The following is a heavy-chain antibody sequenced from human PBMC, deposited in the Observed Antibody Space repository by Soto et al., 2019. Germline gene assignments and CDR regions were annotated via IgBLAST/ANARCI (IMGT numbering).Heavy chain of an antibody. CDR1: GYTFTGYY. CDR3: ARGYCSGGSGGDWFDP. J-gene: IGHJ5*02. D-gene: IGHD2-15*01. Sequence: QVQLVQSGAEVKKPGASVKVSCKASGYTFTGYYMHWVRQAPGQGLEWMGWINPNSGGTNYAQKFQGRVTMTRGTYTSTAYMELGRLRSDDTAVYYCARGYCSGGSGGDWFDPWGQGTLVTVSS. CDR2: INPNSGGT. V-gene: IGHV1-2*02.